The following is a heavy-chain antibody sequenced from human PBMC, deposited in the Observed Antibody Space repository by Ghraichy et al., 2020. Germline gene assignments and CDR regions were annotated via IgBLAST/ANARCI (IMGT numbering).Heavy chain of an antibody. J-gene: IGHJ3*02. V-gene: IGHV3-23*01. CDR1: GFPFSSYA. CDR3: LKDRGFYYDSSGYRGAFDI. CDR2: VSANGINT. D-gene: IGHD3-22*01. Sequence: GESLNISCAASGFPFSSYAMNWVRQAPGKGLEWVSVVSANGINTYYADSVKGQFTISRDKSKNTLYLQMNSLRTEDTAVYYCLKDRGFYYDSSGYRGAFDIWGQGTMVTVSS.